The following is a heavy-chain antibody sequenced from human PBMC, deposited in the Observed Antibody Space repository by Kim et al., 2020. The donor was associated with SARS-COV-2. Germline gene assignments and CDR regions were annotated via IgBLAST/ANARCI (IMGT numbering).Heavy chain of an antibody. V-gene: IGHV1-8*01. CDR1: GYTFTSYD. CDR2: INPNSGNT. Sequence: ASVKVSCKASGYTFTSYDINWVLQATGQGLEWMGWINPNSGNTGYAQKFQGRVTMTRNTSISTAYMELSSLRSEDTAVYYCARVSGSHYYYYYYGMDVWGQGTTVTVSS. CDR3: ARVSGSHYYYYYYGMDV. J-gene: IGHJ6*02. D-gene: IGHD1-26*01.